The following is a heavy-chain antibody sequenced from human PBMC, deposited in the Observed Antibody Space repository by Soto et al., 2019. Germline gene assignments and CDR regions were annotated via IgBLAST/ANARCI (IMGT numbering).Heavy chain of an antibody. CDR3: ANGREFYYGSGIDN. D-gene: IGHD3-10*01. J-gene: IGHJ4*02. V-gene: IGHV3-30*18. Sequence: GGSLRLSCAASGFSFSSYGMHWVRQAPGRGLEWVAVMSYDGSNKYYAESVEGRFTISRDNSKNTLYLQMTSLRAEDTATYYCANGREFYYGSGIDNWGQGTLVTVSS. CDR1: GFSFSSYG. CDR2: MSYDGSNK.